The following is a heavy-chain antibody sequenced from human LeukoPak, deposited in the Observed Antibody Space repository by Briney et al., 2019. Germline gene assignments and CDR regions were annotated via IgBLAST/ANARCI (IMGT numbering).Heavy chain of an antibody. V-gene: IGHV3-74*01. CDR2: IKTDGSIT. CDR3: AKDSITMIFLFLFDY. CDR1: GFTFSSYW. J-gene: IGHJ4*02. D-gene: IGHD3-22*01. Sequence: GGSLRLSCAASGFTFSSYWMCWVRQDPGKGLAWVSCIKTDGSITAYAGSVKGRFTISRDNAKNTLHLQMNSLRAEDTAVYFCAKDSITMIFLFLFDYWGQGALVTVSS.